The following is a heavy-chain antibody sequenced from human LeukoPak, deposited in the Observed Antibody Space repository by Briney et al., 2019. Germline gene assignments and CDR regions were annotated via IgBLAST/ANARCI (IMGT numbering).Heavy chain of an antibody. J-gene: IGHJ4*02. CDR2: ISYDGSNK. V-gene: IGHV3-30-3*01. D-gene: IGHD3-22*01. CDR1: GFTFSSYA. CDR3: VYDSSGYFGY. Sequence: PGRSLRLSCAASGFTFSSYAMQWVGQAPGKGLEWVAVISYDGSNKYYADSVKGRFTISRDNSKNTLYLQMNSLRAEDTAVYYCVYDSSGYFGYWGQGTLVTVSS.